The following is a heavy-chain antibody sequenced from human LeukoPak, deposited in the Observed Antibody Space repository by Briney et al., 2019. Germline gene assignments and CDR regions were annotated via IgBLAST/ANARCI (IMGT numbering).Heavy chain of an antibody. CDR1: GFTVITND. CDR2: LYSDGNT. CDR3: ARGVEPLAANTLAY. Sequence: GGSLRLSCAASGFTVITNDMTWVRQAPGKGREWVSVLYSDGNTKYADSVQGRFTISRDNSKNTLYLEMNSLSPDDTAVYYCARGVEPLAANTLAYWGQGTLVTVSS. J-gene: IGHJ4*02. V-gene: IGHV3-53*01. D-gene: IGHD1-14*01.